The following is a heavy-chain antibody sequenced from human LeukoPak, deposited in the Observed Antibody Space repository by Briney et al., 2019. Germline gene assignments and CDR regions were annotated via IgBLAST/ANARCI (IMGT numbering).Heavy chain of an antibody. Sequence: GGSLRLSCAASGFTFSSYAMSWVRQAPGKGLEWVSAISGSGGSTYYADSVKGRFTISRDNSKNTLYLQMNSLRAEDTAVYYCAKCGGSSWGPTFYYYMDVWGKGTTVTVSS. D-gene: IGHD6-13*01. CDR1: GFTFSSYA. J-gene: IGHJ6*03. V-gene: IGHV3-23*01. CDR2: ISGSGGST. CDR3: AKCGGSSWGPTFYYYMDV.